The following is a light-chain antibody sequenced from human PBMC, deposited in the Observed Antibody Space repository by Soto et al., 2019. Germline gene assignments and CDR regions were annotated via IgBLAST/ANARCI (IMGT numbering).Light chain of an antibody. CDR3: AAWDDSLNGYV. V-gene: IGLV1-40*01. CDR1: NSNIGADYE. CDR2: NNT. Sequence: QSVLTQPPSVSGAPGQRVTISCTGSNSNIGADYEVHWYQQFPGTAPKLLISNNTNRPSGVPDRFSGSRSGTSASLAITGLQSEDEADYYCAAWDDSLNGYVFGTGTKVTVL. J-gene: IGLJ1*01.